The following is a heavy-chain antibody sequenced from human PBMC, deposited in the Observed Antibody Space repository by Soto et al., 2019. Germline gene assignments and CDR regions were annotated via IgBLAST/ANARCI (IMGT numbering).Heavy chain of an antibody. CDR3: ARTAVWEQYYYDSSGYYLDY. J-gene: IGHJ4*02. CDR2: INPNSGGT. D-gene: IGHD3-22*01. V-gene: IGHV1-2*02. CDR1: GYTFTDYY. Sequence: VASVKVSCKTSGYTFTDYYMHWVRHAPGQGLEWMGWINPNSGGTKYAQKFQGRVTMTRDTSISTAYMELSRLRSDDTAVYYCARTAVWEQYYYDSSGYYLDYWGQGTLVTVSS.